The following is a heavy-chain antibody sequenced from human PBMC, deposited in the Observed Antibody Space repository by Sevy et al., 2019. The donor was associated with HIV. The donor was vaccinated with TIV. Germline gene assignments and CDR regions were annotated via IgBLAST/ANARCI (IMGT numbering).Heavy chain of an antibody. V-gene: IGHV3-23*01. CDR3: AIDRGIMWIS. J-gene: IGHJ5*02. Sequence: GGSLRLSCAASGFTFSSYAMSWVRQAPGRGLEWVSAISDSGAGTYYADSVKGRFTISRDNSKNTLYLQINSLRAEDTAVYYCAIDRGIMWISWGQGTLVTVSS. CDR1: GFTFSSYA. D-gene: IGHD3-10*01. CDR2: ISDSGAGT.